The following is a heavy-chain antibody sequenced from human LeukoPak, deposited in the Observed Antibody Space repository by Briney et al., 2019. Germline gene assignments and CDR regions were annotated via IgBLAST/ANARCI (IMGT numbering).Heavy chain of an antibody. J-gene: IGHJ3*02. Sequence: SVKVSCKASGGTFSSYTVSWVRQAPGQGLEWMGRIIPILGIANYAQKFQGRVAITADKSTSTAYMELSSLRSEDTAVYYCAREKGYCSSTSCFDAFDIWGQGTMVTVSS. V-gene: IGHV1-69*04. D-gene: IGHD2-2*01. CDR3: AREKGYCSSTSCFDAFDI. CDR2: IIPILGIA. CDR1: GGTFSSYT.